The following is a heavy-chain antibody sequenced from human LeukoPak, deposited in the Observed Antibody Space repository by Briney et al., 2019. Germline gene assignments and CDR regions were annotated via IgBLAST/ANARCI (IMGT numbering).Heavy chain of an antibody. J-gene: IGHJ6*04. Sequence: PGGSLRLSCAASGFTFSSYAMHWVRQAPGEGLEWVAVISYDGSNKYYADSVKGRFTISRDNSKNTLYLQMNSLRAEDTAVYYCARDRYFDWYVIGYYYYGMDVWGKGTTVTVSS. D-gene: IGHD3-9*01. CDR3: ARDRYFDWYVIGYYYYGMDV. CDR2: ISYDGSNK. CDR1: GFTFSSYA. V-gene: IGHV3-30*04.